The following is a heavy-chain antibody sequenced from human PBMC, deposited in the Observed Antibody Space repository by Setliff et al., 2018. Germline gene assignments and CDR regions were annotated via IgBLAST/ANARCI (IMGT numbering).Heavy chain of an antibody. J-gene: IGHJ4*02. Sequence: GGSLRLSCGASGFTYSNYWVSWVRQAPGKGLEWLASINPHGSEKYYADSVKGRFTISRDNAKNSLSLQMNNLRTEDTAVYYCFGAGTCSYWGQGTLVTVSS. CDR1: GFTYSNYW. CDR3: FGAGTCSY. D-gene: IGHD3-10*01. V-gene: IGHV3-7*01. CDR2: INPHGSEK.